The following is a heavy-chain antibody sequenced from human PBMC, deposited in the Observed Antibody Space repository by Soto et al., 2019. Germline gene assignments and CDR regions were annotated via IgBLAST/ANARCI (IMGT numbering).Heavy chain of an antibody. CDR3: AKSKARVVIGDDAFDI. V-gene: IGHV3-23*01. J-gene: IGHJ3*02. CDR2: ISGSGGST. Sequence: GGSLRLSCAASGFTFSSYAMSWVRQAPGKGLEWVSAISGSGGSTYYAHSVKGRFTISRDNSKNTLYLQMNSLRAEDTAVYYCAKSKARVVIGDDAFDIWGQGTMVTVSS. CDR1: GFTFSSYA. D-gene: IGHD3-22*01.